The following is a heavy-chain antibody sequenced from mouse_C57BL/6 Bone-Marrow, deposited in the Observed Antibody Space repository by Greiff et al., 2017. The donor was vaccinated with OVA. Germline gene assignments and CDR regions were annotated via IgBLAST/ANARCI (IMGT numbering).Heavy chain of an antibody. J-gene: IGHJ3*01. V-gene: IGHV1-5*01. CDR2: IYPGNSDT. Sequence: VQLQQSGTVLARPGASVKMSCKTSGYTFTSYWMHWVKQRPGQGLEWIGAIYPGNSDTSYNQKFKGKAKLTAVTSASTAYMELSSLTNEDSAVYYCTRERNYGSSPWFAYWGQGTLVTVSA. CDR3: TRERNYGSSPWFAY. CDR1: GYTFTSYW. D-gene: IGHD1-1*01.